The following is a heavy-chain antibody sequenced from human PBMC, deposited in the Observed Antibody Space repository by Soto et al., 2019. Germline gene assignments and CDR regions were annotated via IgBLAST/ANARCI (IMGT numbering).Heavy chain of an antibody. CDR3: ARPGSGWYREGDDAFDI. D-gene: IGHD6-19*01. CDR1: GYSFTTHW. CDR2: IDPSNSYI. V-gene: IGHV5-10-1*01. J-gene: IGHJ3*02. Sequence: GESLKISCQGSGYSFTTHWITWVRQTPGKGLEWMGRIDPSNSYINYSPSFQGHVTISVDRSISTAYLQWSSLKASDTAMYYCARPGSGWYREGDDAFDIWGQGTMVTVS.